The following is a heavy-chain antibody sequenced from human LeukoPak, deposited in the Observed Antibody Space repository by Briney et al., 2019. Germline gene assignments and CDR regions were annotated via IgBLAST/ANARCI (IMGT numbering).Heavy chain of an antibody. J-gene: IGHJ4*02. Sequence: GGSLRLSRAASGFTVSSNYMSWVRQAPGKGLEWVSVIYSGGSTYYADSVKGRFTISRDNSKNTLYLQMNSVRADDTAVYYCAREDQQPAGNLDYWGQGTLVTVSS. CDR3: AREDQQPAGNLDY. D-gene: IGHD6-13*01. V-gene: IGHV3-53*01. CDR1: GFTVSSNY. CDR2: IYSGGST.